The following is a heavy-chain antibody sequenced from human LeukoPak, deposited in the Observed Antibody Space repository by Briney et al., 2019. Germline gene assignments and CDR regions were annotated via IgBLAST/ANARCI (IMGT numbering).Heavy chain of an antibody. CDR2: ILDTGIT. J-gene: IGHJ4*02. CDR1: GFSVSDTF. Sequence: GGSLRLSCAVSGFSVSDTFMTWVRQAPGNGLQWVSVILDTGITTYADSVKGRFSISRDNSKNTVYLQMNSLSVDDTAVYYCVRDKGVGRTERFDYWGPGTLVTVSS. D-gene: IGHD1-26*01. CDR3: VRDKGVGRTERFDY. V-gene: IGHV3-53*01.